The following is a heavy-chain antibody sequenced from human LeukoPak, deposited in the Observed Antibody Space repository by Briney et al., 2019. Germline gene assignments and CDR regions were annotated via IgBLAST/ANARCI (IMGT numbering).Heavy chain of an antibody. V-gene: IGHV5-51*01. CDR2: IYPGDSDT. J-gene: IGHJ3*02. Sequence: GESLQISCKGSGYSFTSYWIGWVRQMPGKGLEWMGIIYPGDSDTRYSPSFQGQVTISVDKSISTAYLQWSSLKASDTAKYYCARHRVGIYSRNHAFDIWGQGTMVTVSS. CDR3: ARHRVGIYSRNHAFDI. CDR1: GYSFTSYW. D-gene: IGHD2-21*01.